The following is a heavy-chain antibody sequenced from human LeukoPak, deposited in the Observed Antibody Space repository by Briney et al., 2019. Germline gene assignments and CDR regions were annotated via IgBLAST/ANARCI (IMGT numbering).Heavy chain of an antibody. J-gene: IGHJ4*02. CDR3: ARFKQLGRSFDS. Sequence: SETLSLTCTVSGGSIGKTSYYWGWIRQPPGKGLEWIENIYYSGTTYYNPSLKSRVTISVDTSKNQFSLTLNSVTAADTAVYFCARFKQLGRSFDSWGLGSLVTVSS. CDR1: GGSIGKTSYY. D-gene: IGHD1-1*01. V-gene: IGHV4-39*07. CDR2: IYYSGTT.